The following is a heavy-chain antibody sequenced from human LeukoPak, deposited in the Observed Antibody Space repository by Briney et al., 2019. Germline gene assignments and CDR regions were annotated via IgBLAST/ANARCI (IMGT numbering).Heavy chain of an antibody. CDR2: VTSSGAST. Sequence: GGSPRLSCAASGFTFPSYAMSWVRQAPGKGLEWVSDVTSSGASTDYADSVKGRFTISRDNSKSTLYLQMDSLRAEDTAVYYCAKCGNSGCHLIDYWGQGTLVTVSS. V-gene: IGHV3-23*01. CDR3: AKCGNSGCHLIDY. D-gene: IGHD5-12*01. CDR1: GFTFPSYA. J-gene: IGHJ4*02.